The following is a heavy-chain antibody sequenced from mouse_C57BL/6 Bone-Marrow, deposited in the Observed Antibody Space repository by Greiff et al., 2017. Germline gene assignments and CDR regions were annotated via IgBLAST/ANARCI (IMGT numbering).Heavy chain of an antibody. D-gene: IGHD1-1*02. V-gene: IGHV1-5*01. Sequence: EVKVEESGTVLARPGASVKMSCKTSGYTFTSYWMHWVKQRPGQGLEWIGAIYPGNSDTSYNQKFKGKAKLTAVTSASTAYMELSSLTNEDSAVYYCTRSPYGYDAMDYWGQGTSVTVSS. J-gene: IGHJ4*01. CDR3: TRSPYGYDAMDY. CDR2: IYPGNSDT. CDR1: GYTFTSYW.